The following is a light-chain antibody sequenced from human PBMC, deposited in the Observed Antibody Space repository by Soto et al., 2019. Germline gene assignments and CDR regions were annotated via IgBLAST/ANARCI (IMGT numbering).Light chain of an antibody. CDR3: QHYNSYSEA. J-gene: IGKJ1*01. V-gene: IGKV1-5*03. Sequence: DIQMTQSPSTLSGSVGDRVTITSGASQTISSWLAWYQQKQGKAPKLLIYKASTLKSGVPSRCSGSGSGTEFTLTISSLQPDDFATYYCQHYNSYSEAFGQGTKVDIK. CDR1: QTISSW. CDR2: KAS.